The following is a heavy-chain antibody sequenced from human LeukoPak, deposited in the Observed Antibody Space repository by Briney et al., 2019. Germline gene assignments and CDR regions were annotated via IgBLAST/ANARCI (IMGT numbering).Heavy chain of an antibody. V-gene: IGHV1-2*06. J-gene: IGHJ4*02. Sequence: ASVKVSCKASGGTFSRYAISWVRQAPGQGLEWMGRINPNSGGTNYAQKFQGRVTMTRGTSISTAYMELSRLRSDDTAVYYCARDYITMVRGAETVAYWGQGTLVTVSS. CDR1: GGTFSRYA. D-gene: IGHD3-10*01. CDR3: ARDYITMVRGAETVAY. CDR2: INPNSGGT.